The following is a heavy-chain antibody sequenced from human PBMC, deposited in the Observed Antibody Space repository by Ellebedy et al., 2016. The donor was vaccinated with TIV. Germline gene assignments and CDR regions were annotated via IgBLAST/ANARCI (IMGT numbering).Heavy chain of an antibody. CDR3: AKRSGEGFDY. CDR1: GFTFRSYA. D-gene: IGHD3-16*01. J-gene: IGHJ4*02. V-gene: IGHV3-23*01. CDR2: ITGSGSSA. Sequence: PGGSLRLSCAASGFTFRSYAMSWVRQAPGKGLEWVSAITGSGSSAYYADSVKGRFTISRDNSKNIFHLQMSRLRAEDTAVYYCAKRSGEGFDYWGQGALVTVSS.